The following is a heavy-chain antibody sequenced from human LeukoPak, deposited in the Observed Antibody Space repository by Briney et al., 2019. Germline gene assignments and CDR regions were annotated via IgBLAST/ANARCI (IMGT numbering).Heavy chain of an antibody. J-gene: IGHJ3*02. CDR3: AREPHSSGWYRDAFDI. V-gene: IGHV4-4*07. Sequence: SETLSLTCTVSDGSISSYYWSWLRQPAGKGLEWIGRIYTSGSTNYNPSLKSRVTMSVDTSKNQFSLKLSSVTAADTAVYYCAREPHSSGWYRDAFDIWGQGTMVTVSS. D-gene: IGHD6-19*01. CDR2: IYTSGST. CDR1: DGSISSYY.